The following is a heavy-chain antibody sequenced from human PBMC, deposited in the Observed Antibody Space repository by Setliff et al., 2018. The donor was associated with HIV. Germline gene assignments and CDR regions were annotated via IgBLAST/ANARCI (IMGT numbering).Heavy chain of an antibody. CDR3: ARLGESGYDFRGFFDF. J-gene: IGHJ4*02. V-gene: IGHV4-39*01. D-gene: IGHD5-12*01. CDR1: GGSIKSSSDY. Sequence: PSETLSLTCTVSGGSIKSSSDYWGWIRQPPGKGLEWIGTIYYSGSTYYNPSLQSRVSISVDTSNNQFSLKLHSVSTSDRGVYFCARLGESGYDFRGFFDFWGPGMLVTVSS. CDR2: IYYSGST.